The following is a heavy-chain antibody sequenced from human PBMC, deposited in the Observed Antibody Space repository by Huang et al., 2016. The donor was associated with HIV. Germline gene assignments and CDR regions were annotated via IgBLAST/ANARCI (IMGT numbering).Heavy chain of an antibody. CDR3: ARLSTTWYFDY. Sequence: EVQLVQSGAEVKKPGESLKISCKGSGYSFTSYWMGGVRQMPGKGLEWMGISSPSDSDTRYSPSFQGQVTISADKSISTAYLQWSSLKASDTAMYYCARLSTTWYFDYWGQGTLVTVSS. V-gene: IGHV5-51*01. CDR1: GYSFTSYW. D-gene: IGHD1-1*01. J-gene: IGHJ4*02. CDR2: SSPSDSDT.